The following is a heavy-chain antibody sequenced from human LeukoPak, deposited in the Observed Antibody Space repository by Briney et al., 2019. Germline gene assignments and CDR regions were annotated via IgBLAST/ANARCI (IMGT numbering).Heavy chain of an antibody. V-gene: IGHV3-30*18. Sequence: PGGSLRLSCAASGFTFSSYGMHWVRQAPGKGLEWVAVISYDGSNKYYADSVKGRFTISRDNSKNTLYPQMNSLRAEDTAVYYCAKDLNSGGYDPSSGWYLALSGMDVWGQGTTVTVSS. J-gene: IGHJ6*02. CDR1: GFTFSSYG. D-gene: IGHD6-19*01. CDR3: AKDLNSGGYDPSSGWYLALSGMDV. CDR2: ISYDGSNK.